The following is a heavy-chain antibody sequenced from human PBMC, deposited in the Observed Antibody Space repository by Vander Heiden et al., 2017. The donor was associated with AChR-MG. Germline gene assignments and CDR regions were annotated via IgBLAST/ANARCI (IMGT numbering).Heavy chain of an antibody. V-gene: IGHV3-53*01. CDR2: IYSGGTT. J-gene: IGHJ6*03. CDR3: ARSYGQYYYYYYLDV. D-gene: IGHD5-18*01. CDR1: GFPVSSTY. Sequence: EVQLVESGGGLIQPGGSLRLYCAASGFPVSSTYMTWVRQAPGKGLEWVSVIYSGGTTYYADSVKGRSTISRDNSKNTVYLQMSSLRAEDTAVYYCARSYGQYYYYYYLDVWGKGTTVTVSS.